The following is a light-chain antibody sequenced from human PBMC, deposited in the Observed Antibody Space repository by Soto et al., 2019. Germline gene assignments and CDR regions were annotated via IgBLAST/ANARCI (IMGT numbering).Light chain of an antibody. J-gene: IGKJ1*01. V-gene: IGKV3-11*01. CDR2: DAS. CDR1: QSVSNY. Sequence: EIVLTQTPATLSLSPGERATLSCRASQSVSNYLAWYQQKPGQAPRLLIYDASKRATGIPARFSGSGSGTDFTRTIGSLEPEDFAVYYWEQRSDWPLTFGQGPEVEF. CDR3: EQRSDWPLT.